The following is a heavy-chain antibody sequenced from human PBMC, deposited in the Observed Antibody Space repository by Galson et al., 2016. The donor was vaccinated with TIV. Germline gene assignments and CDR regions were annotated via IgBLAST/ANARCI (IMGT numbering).Heavy chain of an antibody. V-gene: IGHV3-9*01. CDR2: ISWNSDTT. Sequence: LRLSCAVSGFSFTDYAMHWVRQAPGKGLEWVSGISWNSDTTGYAESVKGRFTISRDNAKMSLDLQMNSLRPEDTAFYYCAKGFQAFQLRDFEDWGQGTLVTVSS. J-gene: IGHJ4*02. CDR1: GFSFTDYA. D-gene: IGHD1-1*01. CDR3: AKGFQAFQLRDFED.